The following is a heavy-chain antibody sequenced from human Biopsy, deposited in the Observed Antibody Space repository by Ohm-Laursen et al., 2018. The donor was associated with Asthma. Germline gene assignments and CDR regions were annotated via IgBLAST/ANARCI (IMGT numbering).Heavy chain of an antibody. V-gene: IGHV3-48*02. CDR3: ARDYGGNSGYYYGMDV. CDR2: ISSSSSTI. D-gene: IGHD4-23*01. CDR1: GFTFDDYA. J-gene: IGHJ6*02. Sequence: SLRLSCSASGFTFDDYAMNWVRQAPGKGLEWVSYISSSSSTIYYADSVKGRFTISRDNAKNSLYLQMNSLRDEDTAVYYCARDYGGNSGYYYGMDVWGQGTTVTVSS.